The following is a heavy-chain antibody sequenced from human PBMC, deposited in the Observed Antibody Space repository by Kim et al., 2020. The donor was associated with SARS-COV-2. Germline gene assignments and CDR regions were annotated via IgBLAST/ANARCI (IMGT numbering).Heavy chain of an antibody. CDR3: AKVFHLNYCVLDY. J-gene: IGHJ4*02. D-gene: IGHD1-7*01. V-gene: IGHV3-23*01. Sequence: VGSLRLSCAASAFAFSSFAMSWVRQAPGKGLEWVSTIRAGGGTTYYADSVKGRFTISRDNSKNTLYLQMNSLRAEDTAVYYCAKVFHLNYCVLDYSGQGT. CDR2: IRAGGGTT. CDR1: AFAFSSFA.